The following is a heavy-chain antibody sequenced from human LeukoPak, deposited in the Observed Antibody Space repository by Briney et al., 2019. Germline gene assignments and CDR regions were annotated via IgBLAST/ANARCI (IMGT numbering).Heavy chain of an antibody. Sequence: SETLSLTCTVSGGSISPFYWSWLRQPPGKGRAWIAYIYYSGSTRYNPSLKSRVAISVDTSNNQVSLKLSFVTAADTAVYYCARRKYSYGYFDYWGQGTLVTVPS. CDR2: IYYSGST. J-gene: IGHJ4*02. CDR3: ARRKYSYGYFDY. V-gene: IGHV4-59*08. CDR1: GGSISPFY. D-gene: IGHD5-18*01.